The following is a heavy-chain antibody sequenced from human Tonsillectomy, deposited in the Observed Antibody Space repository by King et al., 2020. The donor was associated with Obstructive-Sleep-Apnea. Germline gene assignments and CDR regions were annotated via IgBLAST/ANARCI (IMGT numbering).Heavy chain of an antibody. D-gene: IGHD6-13*01. J-gene: IGHJ3*02. CDR3: VKDRYPWYTSSPTGAFEI. V-gene: IGHV3-9*01. CDR2: ISWDTNNI. CDR1: GFAFEEYA. Sequence: VQLVESGGGLVQPGRSLRLSCAASGFAFEEYAMYWVRQAPGKGLEWVSHISWDTNNIAYADSVKGRFTISRDNAEKSLYLQMNSVRVEDTALYYCVKDRYPWYTSSPTGAFEIWGHGTMVTASP.